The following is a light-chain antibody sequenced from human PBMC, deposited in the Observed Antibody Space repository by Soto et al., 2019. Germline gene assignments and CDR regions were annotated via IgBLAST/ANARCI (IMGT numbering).Light chain of an antibody. J-gene: IGKJ1*01. Sequence: DIQMTQSPSSLSASVGDRVTITCRASQTISGYLNWYQHKPGKAPQLLIYAASNLQRGVPSRLSGSGSGTAFTLTISSLQPEDFATYYCQQSISSPWTFGQGTKVDIK. CDR3: QQSISSPWT. V-gene: IGKV1-39*01. CDR1: QTISGY. CDR2: AAS.